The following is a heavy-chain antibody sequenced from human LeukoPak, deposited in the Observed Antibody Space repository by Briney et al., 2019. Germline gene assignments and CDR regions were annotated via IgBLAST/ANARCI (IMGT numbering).Heavy chain of an antibody. CDR3: VRDPHIVVVPAARVYYFDY. D-gene: IGHD2-2*01. J-gene: IGHJ4*02. V-gene: IGHV3-21*01. CDR2: ISSRSSYYV. CDR1: GFTFNTCS. Sequence: PGGSLRLSCAASGFTFNTCSMNWVRQAPGKGLEWVSSISSRSSYYVYYADSVKGRFTISRDNAKNSLYLQMDSLRAEDTAVYYCVRDPHIVVVPAARVYYFDYWGQGTLVTVSS.